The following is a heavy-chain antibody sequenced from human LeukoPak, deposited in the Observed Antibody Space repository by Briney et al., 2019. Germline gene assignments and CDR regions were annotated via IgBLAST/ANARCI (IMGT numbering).Heavy chain of an antibody. CDR1: GFTFSSYS. D-gene: IGHD2-2*01. CDR3: AEVGRYCSSTSCKVHFDY. CDR2: ISRVSTI. V-gene: IGHV3-48*01. Sequence: GGSLRLSCAASGFTFSSYSMNWVRQAPGKGLEWLSYISRVSTIYYADSVKGRFTISRDNSKNTLYLQMNSLRAEDTAVYYCAEVGRYCSSTSCKVHFDYWGQGTLVTVSS. J-gene: IGHJ4*02.